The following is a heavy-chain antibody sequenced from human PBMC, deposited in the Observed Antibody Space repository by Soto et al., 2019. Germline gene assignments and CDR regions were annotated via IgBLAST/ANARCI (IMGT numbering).Heavy chain of an antibody. J-gene: IGHJ6*03. CDR1: GGTFTNYI. CDR3: ARSFVIVHIDYMDV. V-gene: IGHV1-69*02. CDR2: FIPIQGKA. Sequence: QVQLVQSGAEVKKPGSSVKVSCEASGGTFTNYIFSWVRQAPGQGIEWMGRFIPIQGKAYYALKFQDRVTFTAEESTNTVYMEMRALRPEDTALYFCARSFVIVHIDYMDVWGNGTAISVSS. D-gene: IGHD2-15*01.